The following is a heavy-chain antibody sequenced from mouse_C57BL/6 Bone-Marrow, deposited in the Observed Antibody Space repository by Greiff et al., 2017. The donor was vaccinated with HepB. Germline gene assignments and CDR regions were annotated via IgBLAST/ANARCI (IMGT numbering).Heavy chain of an antibody. CDR2: IYPRDGST. CDR3: ARWGVYYEYFDY. Sequence: VQLQESDAELVKPGASVKISCKVSGYTFTDHTIHWMKQRPEQGLEWIGYIYPRDGSTKYNEKFKGKATLTADKSSSTAYMQLNSLTSEDSAVYYCARWGVYYEYFDYWGQGTTLTVSS. V-gene: IGHV1-78*01. CDR1: GYTFTDHT. D-gene: IGHD2-4*01. J-gene: IGHJ2*01.